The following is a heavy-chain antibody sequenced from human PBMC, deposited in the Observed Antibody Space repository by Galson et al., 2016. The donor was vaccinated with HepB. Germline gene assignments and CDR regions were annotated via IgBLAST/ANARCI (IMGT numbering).Heavy chain of an antibody. D-gene: IGHD4-23*01. CDR1: GFTFSSYW. CDR3: ASYGGSRVSNWFDP. Sequence: SLRLSCAASGFTFSSYWMSWVRQAPGRGLEWVANIKEDGSEKYYVDSVKSRFTISRDNAKNSLYLQMNSLRAEDTDVYYCASYGGSRVSNWFDPWGQGTLVTVSS. CDR2: IKEDGSEK. J-gene: IGHJ5*02. V-gene: IGHV3-7*03.